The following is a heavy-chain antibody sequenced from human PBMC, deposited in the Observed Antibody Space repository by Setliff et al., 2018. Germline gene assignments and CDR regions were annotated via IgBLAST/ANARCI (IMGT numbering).Heavy chain of an antibody. Sequence: PGGSLRLSCAASGFTFSSYWMHWVRQAPGKGLVWVSRINSDGSSTSYADSVKGRCTISRDNAKNTLYLQMNSLRAEDTAVYYCARRRGQQLGPEDYGRDGWGQGTTVTVSS. J-gene: IGHJ6*02. D-gene: IGHD6-13*01. CDR3: ARRRGQQLGPEDYGRDG. CDR1: GFTFSSYW. V-gene: IGHV3-74*01. CDR2: INSDGSST.